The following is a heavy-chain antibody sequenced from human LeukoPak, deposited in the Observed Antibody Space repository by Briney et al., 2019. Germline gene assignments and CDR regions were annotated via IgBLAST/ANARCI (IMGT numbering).Heavy chain of an antibody. Sequence: GGSLRLSCAASGFTFSSYSMNWVRQAPGKGLEWVSSISTSSSYIYYADSVKGRFTISRDNAKNSLYLQMNSLRAEDTAVYYCARHGGREIIVEVPDNWFDPWGQGTLVTVSS. CDR2: ISTSSSYI. J-gene: IGHJ5*02. V-gene: IGHV3-21*01. CDR3: ARHGGREIIVEVPDNWFDP. CDR1: GFTFSSYS. D-gene: IGHD3-22*01.